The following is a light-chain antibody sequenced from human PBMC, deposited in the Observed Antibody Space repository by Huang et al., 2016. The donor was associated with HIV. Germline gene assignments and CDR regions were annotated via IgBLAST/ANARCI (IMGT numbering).Light chain of an antibody. CDR3: MQGLQTPQT. CDR2: LAS. CDR1: QSLLYSHGYNY. Sequence: IVLTQSPLSLPVTPGEPASISCRSSQSLLYSHGYNYLHWYLQKPGHSPKLVISLASKRASGVPDRCSGSGSGTDFTLKISRVEAEDVGVYYCMQGLQTPQTFGQGTKVEIK. J-gene: IGKJ1*01. V-gene: IGKV2-28*01.